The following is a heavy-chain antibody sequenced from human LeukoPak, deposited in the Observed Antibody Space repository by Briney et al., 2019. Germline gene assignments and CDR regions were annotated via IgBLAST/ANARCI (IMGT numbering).Heavy chain of an antibody. D-gene: IGHD1-26*01. CDR1: GFTVTTNY. Sequence: GGALRLSCAASGFTVTTNYMTWVRQAPGKGLEWVSIIYSGGYTDYADSVKGRFTISRDNSKNTLDLQMNSLRAEDTAVYYCARRLEYSGSKGVFDYWGQGTLVTVSS. CDR2: IYSGGYT. J-gene: IGHJ4*02. CDR3: ARRLEYSGSKGVFDY. V-gene: IGHV3-66*01.